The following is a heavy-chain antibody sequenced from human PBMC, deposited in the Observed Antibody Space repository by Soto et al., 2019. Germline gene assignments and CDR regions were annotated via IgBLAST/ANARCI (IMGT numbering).Heavy chain of an antibody. CDR2: INTDGSST. D-gene: IGHD3-9*01. Sequence: PGGSMILSCAYSGFSFSNYWMHLVRQGPGKGLVWVSRINTDGSSTNYADSVKGRFTISRDNAKNTLYLQMNSLRAEDTAVYYRARSPGGYYIDWGQGTMVTVSS. CDR3: ARSPGGYYID. J-gene: IGHJ3*01. V-gene: IGHV3-74*01. CDR1: GFSFSNYW.